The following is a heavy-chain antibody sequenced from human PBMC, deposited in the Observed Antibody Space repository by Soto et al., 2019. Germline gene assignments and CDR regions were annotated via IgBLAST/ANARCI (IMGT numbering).Heavy chain of an antibody. CDR2: IYYSGST. Sequence: QLQLQESGPGLVKPSETLSLTCTVSGGSISSSSYYWGWIRQPPGKGLEWIGSIYYSGSTYYNPSLKSRVSISVETSKNQFSLKLSSVTAADTAVYYCARPARDSIGYDDYWGQGTLVTVSS. CDR3: ARPARDSIGYDDY. V-gene: IGHV4-39*01. CDR1: GGSISSSSYY. J-gene: IGHJ4*02. D-gene: IGHD6-19*01.